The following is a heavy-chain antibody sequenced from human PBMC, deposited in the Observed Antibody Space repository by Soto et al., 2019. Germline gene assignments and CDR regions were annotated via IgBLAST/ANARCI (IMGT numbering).Heavy chain of an antibody. V-gene: IGHV3-49*03. CDR2: IRNRPQRGTT. CDR1: GFTFSDHH. CDR3: TRWKESYSDY. D-gene: IGHD1-1*01. Sequence: EVQLVDSGGGLVQPGRSLRLSCTTSGFTFSDHHLSWFRQAPGKGLEWVAFIRNRPQRGTTEYAASVKGRFTISRDDSKTIANLQMNSLETEDTAVYYCTRWKESYSDYWGQGALVTVSS. J-gene: IGHJ4*02.